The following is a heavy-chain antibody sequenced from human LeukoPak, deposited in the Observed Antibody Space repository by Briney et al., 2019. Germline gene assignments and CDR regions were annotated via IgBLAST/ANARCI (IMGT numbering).Heavy chain of an antibody. CDR3: ARDRYYGSGSRAEYFQH. J-gene: IGHJ1*01. V-gene: IGHV3-21*01. CDR2: ISSSSSYI. D-gene: IGHD3-10*01. Sequence: GGSLRLSCAASGFTFSSYSMNWVRQAPGKGLEWVSSISSSSSYIYYADSVKGRFTISRDNANNSLYLQMNSLRAEDTAVYYCARDRYYGSGSRAEYFQHWGQGTLVTVSS. CDR1: GFTFSSYS.